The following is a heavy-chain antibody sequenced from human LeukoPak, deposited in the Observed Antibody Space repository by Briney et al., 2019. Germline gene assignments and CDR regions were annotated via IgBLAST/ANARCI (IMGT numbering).Heavy chain of an antibody. V-gene: IGHV3-74*01. CDR3: ARDAAAYCSGGSCYPRY. D-gene: IGHD2-15*01. CDR2: IKSDESST. J-gene: IGHJ4*02. CDR1: GFTFSSYW. Sequence: PGGSLRLSCAASGFTFSSYWMHWVCQAPGKGLVWVSRIKSDESSTTYADSVKGRFTTSRDNAKNTLYLQMNSLRAEDTAVYYCARDAAAYCSGGSCYPRYWGQGTLVTVSS.